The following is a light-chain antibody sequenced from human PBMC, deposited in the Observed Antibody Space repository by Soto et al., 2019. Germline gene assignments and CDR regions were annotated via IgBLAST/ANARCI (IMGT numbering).Light chain of an antibody. CDR3: CSYAGSYVV. Sequence: QSVLTQPRSVSGSPGQSVTISCTGTSSDVGGYNYVSWYQQHPGKAPKLMIYDVSKRPSGVPDRFSGSKSGNKASLTISGLQAEDEADYYCCSYAGSYVVFGGGTKVTVL. J-gene: IGLJ2*01. CDR2: DVS. V-gene: IGLV2-11*01. CDR1: SSDVGGYNY.